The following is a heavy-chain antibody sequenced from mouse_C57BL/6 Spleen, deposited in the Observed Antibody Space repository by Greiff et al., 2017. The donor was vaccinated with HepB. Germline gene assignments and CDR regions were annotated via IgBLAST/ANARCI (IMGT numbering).Heavy chain of an antibody. CDR2: IWSGGST. Sequence: VQLVESGPGLVQPSQSLSITCTVSGFSLTSYGVHWVRQSPGKGLEWLGVIWSGGSTDYNAAFISRLSISKDNSKCQVFFKMNSLQADDTAIYFCARNPPSWDYFDYWGQGTTLTVSS. V-gene: IGHV2-2*01. D-gene: IGHD3-1*01. CDR3: ARNPPSWDYFDY. CDR1: GFSLTSYG. J-gene: IGHJ2*01.